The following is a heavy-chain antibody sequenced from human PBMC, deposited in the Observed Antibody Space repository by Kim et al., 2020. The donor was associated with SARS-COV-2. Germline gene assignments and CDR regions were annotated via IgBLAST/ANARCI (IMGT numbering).Heavy chain of an antibody. V-gene: IGHV4-39*01. CDR3: ASMGYSSSSYGAFDI. D-gene: IGHD6-6*01. Sequence: KRRVTISVDTSKNQFSLKLSSVTAADTAVYYCASMGYSSSSYGAFDIWGQGTMVTVSS. J-gene: IGHJ3*02.